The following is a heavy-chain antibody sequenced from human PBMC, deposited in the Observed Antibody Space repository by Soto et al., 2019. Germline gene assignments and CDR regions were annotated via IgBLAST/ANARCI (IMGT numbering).Heavy chain of an antibody. Sequence: SETLSLTCTVSGGSISSYYWSWIRQPPGKGLERIGYIYYSGSTNYNPSIKSRVTISVDTSKNQFSLKLSSVTAADTAVYYCARSSGGSSSWYPLIGQVDYWGQGTLVTVS. J-gene: IGHJ4*02. CDR3: ARSSGGSSSWYPLIGQVDY. V-gene: IGHV4-59*01. CDR1: GGSISSYY. D-gene: IGHD6-13*01. CDR2: IYYSGST.